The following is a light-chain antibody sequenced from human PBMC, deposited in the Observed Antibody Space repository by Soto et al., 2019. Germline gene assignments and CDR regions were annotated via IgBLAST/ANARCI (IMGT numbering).Light chain of an antibody. CDR1: HSISTY. CDR2: TAS. CDR3: QQSYSIEQPT. V-gene: IGKV1-39*01. Sequence: IQMTQCTASLPASVGGGFTSGVLASHSISTYLNWYQQKPGKAPKLLIYTASNLLSGVPSRFSGSGSGTDFTLIISSLQPEDFATYYCQQSYSIEQPTFGGGTKVDIK. J-gene: IGKJ4*01.